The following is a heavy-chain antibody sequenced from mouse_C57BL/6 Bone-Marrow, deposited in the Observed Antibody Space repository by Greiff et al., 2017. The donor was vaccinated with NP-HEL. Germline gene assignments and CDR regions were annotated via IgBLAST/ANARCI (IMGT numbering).Heavy chain of an antibody. J-gene: IGHJ2*01. D-gene: IGHD1-1*01. V-gene: IGHV1-15*01. CDR2: IDPETGGT. CDR1: GYTFTDYE. CDR3: TRDYGSSYKGY. Sequence: QVQLQQSGAELVRPGASVTLSCKASGYTFTDYEMHWVKQTTVHGLEWIGAIDPETGGTAYNQKFKGKAILTADKSSSTAYMELRSLTSEDSAVYYCTRDYGSSYKGYWGQGTTLTVSS.